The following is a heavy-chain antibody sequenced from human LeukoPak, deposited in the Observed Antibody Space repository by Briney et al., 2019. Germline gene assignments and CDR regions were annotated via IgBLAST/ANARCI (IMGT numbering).Heavy chain of an antibody. V-gene: IGHV4-39*07. Sequence: SEILSLTCTVSGFSISRSRYYWGWIRQPPGKGLEWIGTVSYSGSTHYNPPLESRVTISVDTSNNQFSLRLNSVTAADTAFYYCVRMPSGSPDWFDPWGQGNLVTVSS. CDR1: GFSISRSRYY. D-gene: IGHD2-2*01. J-gene: IGHJ5*02. CDR2: VSYSGST. CDR3: VRMPSGSPDWFDP.